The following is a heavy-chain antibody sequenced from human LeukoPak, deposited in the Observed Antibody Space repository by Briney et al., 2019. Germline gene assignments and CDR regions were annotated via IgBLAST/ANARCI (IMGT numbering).Heavy chain of an antibody. J-gene: IGHJ4*02. D-gene: IGHD6-19*01. CDR3: ARHGGIAVAESDY. V-gene: IGHV1-18*01. CDR1: GYIFTNYD. CDR2: MNPYSGNT. Sequence: ASVKVSCKASGYIFTNYDIHWVRQASGQGLEWMGWMNPYSGNTGYAQKLQGRVTMTTDTSTSAAYMELRSLRSDDTAVYYCARHGGIAVAESDYWGQGTLVTVSS.